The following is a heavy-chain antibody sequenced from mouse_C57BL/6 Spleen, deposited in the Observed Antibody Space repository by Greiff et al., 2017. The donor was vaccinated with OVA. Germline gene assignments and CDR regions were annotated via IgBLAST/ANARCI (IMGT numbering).Heavy chain of an antibody. V-gene: IGHV1-61*01. CDR2: IYPSDSET. CDR3: ARRGYHCDY. J-gene: IGHJ2*01. CDR1: GYTFTSYW. Sequence: QVQLKQPGAELVRPGSSVKLSCKASGYTFTSYWMDWVKQRPGQGLEWIGNIYPSDSETHYNQKFKDKATLTVDKSSSTAYMQLSSLTSEDSAVYYCARRGYHCDYWGQGTTLTVSS. D-gene: IGHD3-1*01.